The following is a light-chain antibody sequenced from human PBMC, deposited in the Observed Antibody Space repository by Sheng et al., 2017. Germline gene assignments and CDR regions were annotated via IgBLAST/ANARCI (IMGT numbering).Light chain of an antibody. Sequence: SYVLNQPPSLSVAPGQTARITCGGDNIGIKSVHWYQQKPGRAPVXVVYGGSDRPSGIAENFSGSKSGNTATLTIGRVEAGDEADYYCQVWDSSSNHLIFGGGTKLTVL. CDR2: GGS. V-gene: IGLV3-21*02. J-gene: IGLJ2*01. CDR3: QVWDSSSNHLI. CDR1: NIGIKS.